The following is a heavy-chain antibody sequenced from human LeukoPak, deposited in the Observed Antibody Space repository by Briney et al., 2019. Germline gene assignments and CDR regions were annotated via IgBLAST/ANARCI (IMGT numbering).Heavy chain of an antibody. CDR2: MSGSGGGT. CDR3: ANSQRSSWNYYFDH. CDR1: GFTFSSYA. Sequence: GGSLRLSCAASGFTFSSYAMSWVRQAPGKALGWVSGMSGSGGGTYYADSVKGRFTISRDNSKNTLYLQMNSLRAEDTAVYFCANSQRSSWNYYFDHWGQGTLVTVPS. J-gene: IGHJ4*02. D-gene: IGHD6-13*01. V-gene: IGHV3-23*01.